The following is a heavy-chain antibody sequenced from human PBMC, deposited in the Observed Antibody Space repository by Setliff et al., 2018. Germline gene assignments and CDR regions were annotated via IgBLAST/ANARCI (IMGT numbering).Heavy chain of an antibody. Sequence: SVKVSCKASGGFGTHAISWVRQVPGQGLEWMGGIIPILGTTDYAQNFQGRVTITTDESTSSAYLEMSNLRSEDTAVYYRASALIRRVAVAGKSQFDYWGQGTLVTVSS. V-gene: IGHV1-69*05. CDR1: GGFGTHA. J-gene: IGHJ4*01. CDR3: ASALIRRVAVAGKSQFDY. D-gene: IGHD6-19*01. CDR2: IIPILGTT.